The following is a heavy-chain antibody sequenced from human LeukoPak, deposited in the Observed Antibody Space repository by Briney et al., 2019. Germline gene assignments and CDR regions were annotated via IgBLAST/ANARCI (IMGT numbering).Heavy chain of an antibody. V-gene: IGHV1-18*04. Sequence: ASVKVSCKASGYTFTGYYMHWVRQAPGQGLEWMGWISAYNGNTNYAQKLQGRVTMTTDTSTSTAYMELRSLRSDDTAVYYCAREKVQGSFSSSGWYFMPQRPSDTLTSGYYYGMDVWGQGTTVTVSS. CDR2: ISAYNGNT. J-gene: IGHJ6*02. D-gene: IGHD6-19*01. CDR3: AREKVQGSFSSSGWYFMPQRPSDTLTSGYYYGMDV. CDR1: GYTFTGYY.